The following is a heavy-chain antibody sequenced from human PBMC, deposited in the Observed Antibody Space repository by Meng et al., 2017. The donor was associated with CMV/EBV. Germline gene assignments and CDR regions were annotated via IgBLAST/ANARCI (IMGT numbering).Heavy chain of an antibody. CDR2: IYYSGST. CDR1: GGSISSGDYY. CDR3: AREVRGVVPDYYGMDV. Sequence: SETLSLTCTVSGGSISSGDYYWSWIRQPPGKGLEWIGYIYYSGSTYYNPSLKSRVTISVDTSKNQFSLKLSPVTAADTAVYYCAREVRGVVPDYYGMDVWGQGTTVTVSS. J-gene: IGHJ6*02. V-gene: IGHV4-30-4*08. D-gene: IGHD3-3*01.